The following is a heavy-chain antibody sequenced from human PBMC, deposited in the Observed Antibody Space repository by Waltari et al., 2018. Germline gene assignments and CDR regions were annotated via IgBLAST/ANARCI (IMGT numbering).Heavy chain of an antibody. CDR1: GGSISSSNYY. J-gene: IGHJ4*02. D-gene: IGHD6-13*01. CDR2: IYYTRGT. V-gene: IGHV4-39*01. CDR3: ARNPLKRQQLVPYYFDY. Sequence: QLQLQESGPGLVKPSETLSLTCTVSGGSISSSNYYWGWIRQPPGKGLEWIGSIYYTRGTYYNPSLKSRVTISVDTSKNQFSLRLSSVTAADTAVYYCARNPLKRQQLVPYYFDYWGQGTLVTVSS.